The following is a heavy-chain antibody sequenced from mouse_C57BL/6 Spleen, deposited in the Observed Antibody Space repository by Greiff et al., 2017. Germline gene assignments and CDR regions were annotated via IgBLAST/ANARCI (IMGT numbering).Heavy chain of an antibody. Sequence: QVQLKQPGAELVKPGASVKVSCKASGYTFTSYWMHWVKQRPGQGLEWIVRLYPSDSDTNYNQKFKGKATFTVDKSSSTAYMQLSSLTSEDAAVYYCAISTTEGFAYWGQGTLGTVSA. CDR3: AISTTEGFAY. CDR2: LYPSDSDT. J-gene: IGHJ3*01. CDR1: GYTFTSYW. V-gene: IGHV1-74*01. D-gene: IGHD1-1*01.